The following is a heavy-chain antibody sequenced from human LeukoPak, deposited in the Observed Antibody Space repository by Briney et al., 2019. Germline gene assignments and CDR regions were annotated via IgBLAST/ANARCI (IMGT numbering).Heavy chain of an antibody. J-gene: IGHJ6*02. CDR1: GFKFDDYG. Sequence: PGGSLRLSCATSGFKFDDYGMHWVRQAPRKGLEWVSGISWNGAIMVYADSVKGRFTISRDNAKSSLYLQMNSLRAEDTALYYCAKDISIGGSADGYFYGMDAWGQGTTVTVSS. V-gene: IGHV3-9*01. CDR2: ISWNGAIM. CDR3: AKDISIGGSADGYFYGMDA. D-gene: IGHD4-23*01.